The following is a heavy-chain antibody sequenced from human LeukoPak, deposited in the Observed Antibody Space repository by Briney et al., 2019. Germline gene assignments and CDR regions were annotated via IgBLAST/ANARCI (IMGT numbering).Heavy chain of an antibody. D-gene: IGHD3-22*01. J-gene: IGHJ6*02. V-gene: IGHV4-34*01. Sequence: SETLSLTCAVYGGSFSGYYWSWIRQPPGKGLEWIGEINHSGSTNYNPSLKSRVTISVDTSKNQFSLKLSSVTAADTAVHYCARGSIGYYYDSSGYYYRQRYYYGMDVWGQGTTVTVSS. CDR3: ARGSIGYYYDSSGYYYRQRYYYGMDV. CDR1: GGSFSGYY. CDR2: INHSGST.